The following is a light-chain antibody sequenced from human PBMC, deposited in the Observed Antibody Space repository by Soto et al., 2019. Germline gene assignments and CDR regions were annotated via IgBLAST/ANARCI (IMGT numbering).Light chain of an antibody. CDR2: ATS. J-gene: IGKJ5*01. Sequence: DIQVTQSPSSLSASVGDRVTITCRPSQAIFTFLNWYQQKEGKAPRFLIYATSNLQSGVPSRFSGTGSGTEFTLTISSLQPEDFATYFCQQGYSLPITFGKGTRLDI. CDR1: QAIFTF. V-gene: IGKV1-39*01. CDR3: QQGYSLPIT.